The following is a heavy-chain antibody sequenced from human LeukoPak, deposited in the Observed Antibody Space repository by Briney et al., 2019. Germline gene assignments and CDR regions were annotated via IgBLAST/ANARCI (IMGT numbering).Heavy chain of an antibody. CDR2: IFYSGRT. J-gene: IGHJ3*02. V-gene: IGHV4-59*01. CDR3: ARAGRDGYNWDAFDI. CDR1: GGSMNNYY. D-gene: IGHD5-24*01. Sequence: PSETLSLTCTVSGGSMNNYYWSWIRQPPGRGLEWIGYIFYSGRTNYNPSLESRVTISLDTSKKQFSLKLSSVTAADTAVYYCARAGRDGYNWDAFDIWGQGTMVTVSS.